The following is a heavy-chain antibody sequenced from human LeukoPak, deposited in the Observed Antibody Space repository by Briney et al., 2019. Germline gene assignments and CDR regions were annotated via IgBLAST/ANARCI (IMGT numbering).Heavy chain of an antibody. CDR3: ARRGYSRYYYYMDV. CDR1: GGSFSGYY. J-gene: IGHJ6*03. D-gene: IGHD5-18*01. CDR2: INHSGST. Sequence: ASETLSLTCAVYGGSFSGYYWSWIRQPPGKGLEWIGEINHSGSTNYNPSLKSRVTISVDTSKNQFSLKLSSVTAADTAVYYCARRGYSRYYYYMDVWDKGTTVTISS. V-gene: IGHV4-34*01.